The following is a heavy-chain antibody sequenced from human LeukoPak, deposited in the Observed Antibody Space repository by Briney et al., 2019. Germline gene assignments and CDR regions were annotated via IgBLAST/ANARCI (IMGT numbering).Heavy chain of an antibody. V-gene: IGHV4-34*01. Sequence: PSETLSLTCAVYGGSFSGYYWSWLRQPPGKGLEWLGEINHSGSTNYNPSLKSRVTISVDTSKNHFSLKLSSVTAADTAVYYCASLYYYDSSGSSSPWGQGTMVTVSS. D-gene: IGHD3-22*01. CDR2: INHSGST. J-gene: IGHJ3*01. CDR3: ASLYYYDSSGSSSP. CDR1: GGSFSGYY.